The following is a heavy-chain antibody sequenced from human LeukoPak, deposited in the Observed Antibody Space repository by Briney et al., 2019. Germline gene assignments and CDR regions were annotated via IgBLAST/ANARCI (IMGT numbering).Heavy chain of an antibody. J-gene: IGHJ4*02. CDR1: GGSFSGYY. CDR2: INHSGST. D-gene: IGHD2-2*01. Sequence: SETLSLTCAVYGGSFSGYYWSWIRQPPGKGLEWIGEINHSGSTNYNPSLKSRVTISVDTSKNQFSPKLSSVTAADTAVYYCARAPAATPLGIYFDYWGQGTLVTVSS. V-gene: IGHV4-34*01. CDR3: ARAPAATPLGIYFDY.